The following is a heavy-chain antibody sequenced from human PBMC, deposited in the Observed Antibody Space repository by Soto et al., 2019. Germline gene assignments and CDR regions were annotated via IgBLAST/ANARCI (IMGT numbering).Heavy chain of an antibody. CDR3: ARDRVSGNYYRDALDI. J-gene: IGHJ3*02. CDR1: GFSFSTYN. D-gene: IGHD3-10*01. V-gene: IGHV3-48*01. CDR2: ISSSSRTI. Sequence: EVQLVESGGGLVQPGGSLRLSCAASGFSFSTYNMNWVRQAPGKGLEWVSYISSSSRTIYHVDSVKGRFTISSDNAKNLQKLQMNSLRAEDSAGYYCARDRVSGNYYRDALDIWGQGTMVTVSS.